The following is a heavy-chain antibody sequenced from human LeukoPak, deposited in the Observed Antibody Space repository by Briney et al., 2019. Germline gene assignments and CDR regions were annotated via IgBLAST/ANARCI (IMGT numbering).Heavy chain of an antibody. V-gene: IGHV1-2*02. CDR3: ARSRFSSIAARPGYMDV. CDR2: INPNSGGT. J-gene: IGHJ6*03. Sequence: GASVKVSCKASGYTFTGYYMHWVRQAPGQGLEWMGWINPNSGGTNYAQKFQGRVTMTRDTSISTAYMELSRLRSDDTAVYYCARSRFSSIAARPGYMDVWGKGTTVTVSS. D-gene: IGHD6-6*01. CDR1: GYTFTGYY.